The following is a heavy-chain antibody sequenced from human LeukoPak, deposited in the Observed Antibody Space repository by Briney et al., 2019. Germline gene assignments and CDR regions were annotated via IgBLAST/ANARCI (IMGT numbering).Heavy chain of an antibody. CDR1: GFTFSSYA. CDR2: ISYDGSNK. J-gene: IGHJ4*02. D-gene: IGHD5-18*01. V-gene: IGHV3-30-3*01. CDR3: ARAGSQSHVDAAMGFCNY. Sequence: GRSLRLSCAASGFTFSSYAMHWVRQAPGKGLEWVAVISYDGSNKYYAGSVKGRFTISRDNSKNTLYLQMDSLSAEDTAVYYCARAGSQSHVDAAMGFCNYWGQGTLVTVSS.